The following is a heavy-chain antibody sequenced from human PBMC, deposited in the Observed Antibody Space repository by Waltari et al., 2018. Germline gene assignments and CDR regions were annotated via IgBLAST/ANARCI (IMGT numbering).Heavy chain of an antibody. CDR3: ARDRGRGLYLDT. V-gene: IGHV4-4*02. J-gene: IGHJ4*02. CDR2: VRGDGRT. Sequence: QLQLQESGPGLVRPSGTLSLLCAVSGDSMGSTDCWSWVRQPPGKGLEWIGQVRGDGRTNYNPSFASRVIISLDTSTHHFALEVTSATAADTALYYCARDRGRGLYLDTWGQGILVTVAP. CDR1: GDSMGSTDC. D-gene: IGHD2-15*01.